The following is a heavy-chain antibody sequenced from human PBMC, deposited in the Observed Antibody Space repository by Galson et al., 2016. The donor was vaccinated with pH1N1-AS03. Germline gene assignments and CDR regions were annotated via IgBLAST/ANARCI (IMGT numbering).Heavy chain of an antibody. V-gene: IGHV1-2*04. J-gene: IGHJ5*02. CDR2: INPNSGGT. D-gene: IGHD1-14*01. Sequence: SVKVSCKASGYTFTDYYMYWVRQAPGQGLEWMGWINPNSGGTNYAQKFQGWVTMTRDTTISTGYMELSRLKSDDTAVYYCARGPQVEITDFVRLRVPLRDFGWFDPWGQGTLVTVSS. CDR3: ARGPQVEITDFVRLRVPLRDFGWFDP. CDR1: GYTFTDYY.